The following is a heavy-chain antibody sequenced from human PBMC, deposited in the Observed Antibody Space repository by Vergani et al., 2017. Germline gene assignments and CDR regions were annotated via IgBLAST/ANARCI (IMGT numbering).Heavy chain of an antibody. D-gene: IGHD5-24*01. CDR3: ARDGYEYGYNLKYYYYGMDV. V-gene: IGHV1-18*01. CDR2: ISAYNGNT. CDR1: GYTFTSYG. J-gene: IGHJ6*02. Sequence: QVQLVQSGAEVKKPGASVKVSCKASGYTFTSYGISWVRQAPGQGLEWMGWISAYNGNTNYAQKLQGRVTMTTDTSTSTAYMELRSLRSDDTAVYYCARDGYEYGYNLKYYYYGMDVWGQGTTVTVSS.